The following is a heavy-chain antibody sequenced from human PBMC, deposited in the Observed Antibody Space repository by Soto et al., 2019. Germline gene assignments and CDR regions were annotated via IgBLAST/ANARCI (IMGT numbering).Heavy chain of an antibody. D-gene: IGHD6-19*01. J-gene: IGHJ4*02. Sequence: QVQLQQWGAGLLKPSETLSLTCTVYGGSFSGFFWTWIRQPPGKGLEWLGEINHRGSTNYTPSLKSRVTISVDTSESHFSLTLTSVTAADTAVYYCVRGQWLPRGEYWGQGTLVIVSS. CDR3: VRGQWLPRGEY. V-gene: IGHV4-34*02. CDR2: INHRGST. CDR1: GGSFSGFF.